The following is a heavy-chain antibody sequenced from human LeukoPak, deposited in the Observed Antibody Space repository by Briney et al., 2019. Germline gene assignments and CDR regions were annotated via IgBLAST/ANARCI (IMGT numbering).Heavy chain of an antibody. D-gene: IGHD3-3*01. V-gene: IGHV3-48*01. CDR1: GFTYSSYS. CDR2: ISSSSSTI. J-gene: IGHJ5*02. CDR3: ARGQDYDFWSGYNWFDP. Sequence: GGSLRLXCAASGFTYSSYSMNWVRQAPGKGLESVSYISSSSSTIYYADSVKGRFTISRDNAKNPLYLQMNSLRAEDTAVYYCARGQDYDFWSGYNWFDPWGQGTLVTVSS.